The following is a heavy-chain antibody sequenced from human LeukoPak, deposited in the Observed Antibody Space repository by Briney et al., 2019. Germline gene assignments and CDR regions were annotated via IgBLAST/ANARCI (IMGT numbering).Heavy chain of an antibody. CDR1: GDSISSSSYY. CDR3: ARVRSGYYDSSRKEPTDDH. V-gene: IGHV4-39*01. D-gene: IGHD3-22*01. CDR2: IYYSGST. Sequence: SETLSLTCTVSGDSISSSSYYWCWLRQPPGRGLEWIGSIYYSGSTYYNPSLRSRATISVDTSKNQSSLKLRSVTAADTAVYYCARVRSGYYDSSRKEPTDDHWGQGTLVTVSS. J-gene: IGHJ4*02.